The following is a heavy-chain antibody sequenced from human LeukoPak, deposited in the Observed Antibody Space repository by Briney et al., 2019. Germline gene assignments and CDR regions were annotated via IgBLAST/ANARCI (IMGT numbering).Heavy chain of an antibody. V-gene: IGHV3-21*04. Sequence: PGGSLRLSCAASGFTFSSYSMNWVRQAPGKGLEWVSSISSSSSYIYYADSVKGRFTISRDNAKNSLYLQMDSLRAEDTALYYCARGRGNYYDSSGYYYVLPYYYYYMDVWGKGTTVTVSS. D-gene: IGHD3-22*01. CDR3: ARGRGNYYDSSGYYYVLPYYYYYMDV. CDR2: ISSSSSYI. CDR1: GFTFSSYS. J-gene: IGHJ6*03.